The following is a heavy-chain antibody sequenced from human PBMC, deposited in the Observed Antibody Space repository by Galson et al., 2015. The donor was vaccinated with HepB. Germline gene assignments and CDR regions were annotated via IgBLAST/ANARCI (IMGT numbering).Heavy chain of an antibody. CDR3: AKEGRNGYFGVYGGFDV. CDR2: ISGSGGNT. J-gene: IGHJ3*01. V-gene: IGHV3-23*01. Sequence: LRLSCAASGSTFRSHAMTWVRQAPGRGLDWVSSISGSGGNTYYTASVKGRFTISRDNSKNTLFLQMKSLRVEDTAVYFCAKEGRNGYFGVYGGFDVWGHGTLVTVSS. D-gene: IGHD3-22*01. CDR1: GSTFRSHA.